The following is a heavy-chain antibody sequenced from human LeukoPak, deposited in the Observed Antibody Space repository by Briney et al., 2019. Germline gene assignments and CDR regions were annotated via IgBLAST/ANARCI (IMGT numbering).Heavy chain of an antibody. CDR3: AKSSRPYSGSYRPYYFDY. CDR2: ISGSGGST. Sequence: GGSLRLSCAASGFTFSSYAMSWVRQAPGKGLEWVSAISGSGGSTYYADSVKGRFTIFRDNSKNTLYLQMNSLRAEDTAVYYCAKSSRPYSGSYRPYYFDYWGQGTLVTVSS. CDR1: GFTFSSYA. J-gene: IGHJ4*02. D-gene: IGHD1-26*01. V-gene: IGHV3-23*01.